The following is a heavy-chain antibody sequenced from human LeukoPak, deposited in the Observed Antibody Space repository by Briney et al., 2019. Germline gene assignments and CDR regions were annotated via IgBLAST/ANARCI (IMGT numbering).Heavy chain of an antibody. D-gene: IGHD1-26*01. CDR3: ARPVSVGASTYFHY. CDR2: IYYSGNT. Sequence: SETLSLTCTVSGGSISSYYWNWIRQSPGKGLEWIGYIYYSGNTNYNPSLKSRVTISVDTSNNHFSLRLSSVTAADTAVYYCARPVSVGASTYFHYWSQGTLVTASS. V-gene: IGHV4-59*08. J-gene: IGHJ1*01. CDR1: GGSISSYY.